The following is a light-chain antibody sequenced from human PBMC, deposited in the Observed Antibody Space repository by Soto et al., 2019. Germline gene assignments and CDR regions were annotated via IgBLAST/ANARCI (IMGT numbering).Light chain of an antibody. CDR1: SSDVGGYNY. CDR2: DVS. CDR3: CSYTTSNTRQIV. V-gene: IGLV2-14*01. Sequence: QSALTQPASVSGSPGQSITISCTGTSSDVGGYNYVSWYQQHPGKAPKFMIYDVSNRPSGVSNRFSGSKSGNTAYLTISGLQAEDEADDYCCSYTTSNTRQIVFGTGTKLTVL. J-gene: IGLJ1*01.